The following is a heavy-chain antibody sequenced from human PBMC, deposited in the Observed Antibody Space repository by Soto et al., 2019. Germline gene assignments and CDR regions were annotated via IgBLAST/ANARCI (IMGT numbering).Heavy chain of an antibody. Sequence: EVQLVESGGGLVQPGGSLRLSCSASGFTFSNYWMNWVRQAPGKGLEWVANIKPEGGEEYYVDSVKGRFTISRDNVKNSLYLQMNNLRDDDTALYYCVRDAHRGGDYDYWGQGALVTVSS. J-gene: IGHJ4*02. CDR3: VRDAHRGGDYDY. CDR2: IKPEGGEE. CDR1: GFTFSNYW. V-gene: IGHV3-7*01. D-gene: IGHD3-16*01.